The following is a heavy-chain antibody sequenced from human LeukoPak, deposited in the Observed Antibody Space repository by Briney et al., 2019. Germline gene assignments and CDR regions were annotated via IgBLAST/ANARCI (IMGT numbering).Heavy chain of an antibody. CDR2: INPNSGGT. J-gene: IGHJ4*02. Sequence: GASVKVSCKASGYTFTGYYMHWVRQAPGQGLEWMGWINPNSGGTNYAQKFQGRVTMTRDTSISTAYMELSRLRSDDTAVYYCARDSQPIFGVAISLNFDYWGQGTLVTVSS. CDR3: ARDSQPIFGVAISLNFDY. V-gene: IGHV1-2*02. CDR1: GYTFTGYY. D-gene: IGHD3-3*02.